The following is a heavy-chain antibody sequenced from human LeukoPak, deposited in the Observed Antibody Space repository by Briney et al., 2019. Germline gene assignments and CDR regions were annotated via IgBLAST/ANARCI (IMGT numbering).Heavy chain of an antibody. CDR2: INPTGGST. CDR3: ARVPYDSSGYYRD. Sequence: ASVNVSCKASGYTFTSYYVHWVRQAPGQGLEWMGIINPTGGSTTYAQKLQGRVTMTRDMSTSTVYMELSSLRSEDTAMYYCARVPYDSSGYYRDWGQGTLVTVSS. CDR1: GYTFTSYY. D-gene: IGHD3-22*01. J-gene: IGHJ4*02. V-gene: IGHV1-46*01.